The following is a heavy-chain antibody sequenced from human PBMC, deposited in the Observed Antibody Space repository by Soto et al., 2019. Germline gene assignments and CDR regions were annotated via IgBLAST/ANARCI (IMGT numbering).Heavy chain of an antibody. D-gene: IGHD2-8*01. Sequence: EVQLVESGGGLVQPGGSLRLSCAASGFTFSNYWMSWVRQAPGKGLEWVANIKEDGSERNYVDSVKGRFIISRDNAKNSLYLQLNSLRAEDTAVYYCARAGSENGYWGQGTLVTVSS. V-gene: IGHV3-7*05. CDR2: IKEDGSER. CDR3: ARAGSENGY. J-gene: IGHJ4*02. CDR1: GFTFSNYW.